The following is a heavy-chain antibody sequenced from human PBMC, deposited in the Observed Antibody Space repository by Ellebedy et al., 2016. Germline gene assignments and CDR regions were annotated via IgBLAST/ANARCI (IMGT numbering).Heavy chain of an antibody. Sequence: GGSLRLXXAASGFTFSSNAMSWVRQAPGKGLEWVSGISANGGSTYYADSVKGRFTISRDNSKNTLYLQMNSLGAEDTAVYYCAKKRQYSNTWLDYWGQGTLVTVSS. V-gene: IGHV3-23*01. J-gene: IGHJ4*02. CDR1: GFTFSSNA. CDR2: ISANGGST. CDR3: AKKRQYSNTWLDY. D-gene: IGHD6-13*01.